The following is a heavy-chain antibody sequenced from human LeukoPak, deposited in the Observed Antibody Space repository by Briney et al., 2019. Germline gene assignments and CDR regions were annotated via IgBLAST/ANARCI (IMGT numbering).Heavy chain of an antibody. CDR1: GGSISSGSYY. J-gene: IGHJ4*02. Sequence: SQTLSLTCTVSGGSISSGSYYWSWIRQPAGKGLEWIGRIYTSGSTYYNPSLKSRVTISVDTSKNQFSLKLSSVTAADTAVYYCARSPERWLQLLIDYWGQGTLVTVSS. CDR3: ARSPERWLQLLIDY. D-gene: IGHD5-24*01. V-gene: IGHV4-61*02. CDR2: IYTSGST.